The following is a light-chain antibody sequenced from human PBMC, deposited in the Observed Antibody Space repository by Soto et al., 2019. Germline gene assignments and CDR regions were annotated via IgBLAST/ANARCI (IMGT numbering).Light chain of an antibody. CDR2: GAS. CDR1: QSIRTN. CDR3: HHYNNWPPFT. Sequence: EIVMTQSPATLSVSPGERATLSCRASQSIRTNLGWYQQKPGQAPRLLIYGASTRATGVPARFSGSGSGTEFTLTISSLQSEDSAVYYCHHYNNWPPFTFGQGTRLEIK. J-gene: IGKJ5*01. V-gene: IGKV3-15*01.